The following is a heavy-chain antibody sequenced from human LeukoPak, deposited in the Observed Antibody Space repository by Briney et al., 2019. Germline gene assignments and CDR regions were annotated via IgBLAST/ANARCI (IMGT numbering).Heavy chain of an antibody. CDR1: GYSFTSYW. Sequence: GVSLRISCKGSGYSFTSYWISWVRQMPGKGLEWMGRIDPSDSYTNYSPSFQGHVTISADKSISTAYLQWSSLKASDTAMYYCARRPFCSSTSCYTSWFDPWGQGTLVTVSS. J-gene: IGHJ5*02. CDR2: IDPSDSYT. V-gene: IGHV5-10-1*01. D-gene: IGHD2-2*02. CDR3: ARRPFCSSTSCYTSWFDP.